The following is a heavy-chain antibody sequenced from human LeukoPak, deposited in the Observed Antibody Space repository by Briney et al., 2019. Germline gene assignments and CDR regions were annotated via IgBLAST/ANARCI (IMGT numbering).Heavy chain of an antibody. CDR2: ISSSGSTI. J-gene: IGHJ4*02. CDR3: ARGRLVGANN. Sequence: GGSLRLSCAASGFTFSSYEMNWVRQAPGKGLEWVSYISSSGSTIYYADSVKGRFTISRDNAQNSLYLQMNSLRAEDTAVYYCARGRLVGANNGGQGTLVTVSS. CDR1: GFTFSSYE. D-gene: IGHD1-26*01. V-gene: IGHV3-48*03.